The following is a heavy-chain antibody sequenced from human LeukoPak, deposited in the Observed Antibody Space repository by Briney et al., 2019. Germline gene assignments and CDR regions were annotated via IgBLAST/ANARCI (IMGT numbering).Heavy chain of an antibody. J-gene: IGHJ5*02. CDR2: INHSGST. Sequence: SETLSLTCAVYGGSFSGYYWSWIRQPPGKGLEWIGEINHSGSTNYNPSLKSRVTISVDTSKNQFSLKLSSVTAADTAVYYCARLVPPEWFDPWGQGTLVTVSS. CDR1: GGSFSGYY. V-gene: IGHV4-34*01. CDR3: ARLVPPEWFDP.